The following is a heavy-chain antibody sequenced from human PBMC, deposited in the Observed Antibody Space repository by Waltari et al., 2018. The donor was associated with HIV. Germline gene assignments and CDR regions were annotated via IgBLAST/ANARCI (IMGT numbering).Heavy chain of an antibody. CDR2: INPNSGGT. Sequence: QVQLVQSGAEVKKPGASVKVSCKASGYTFTGYYMHRVRQAPGQGLEWMGWINPNSGGTNYAQKVQGRVTMTRDTSISTAYMELSRLRSDDTAVYYCARGDYDSSGDAFDIWGQGTMVTVSS. CDR3: ARGDYDSSGDAFDI. J-gene: IGHJ3*02. V-gene: IGHV1-2*02. D-gene: IGHD3-22*01. CDR1: GYTFTGYY.